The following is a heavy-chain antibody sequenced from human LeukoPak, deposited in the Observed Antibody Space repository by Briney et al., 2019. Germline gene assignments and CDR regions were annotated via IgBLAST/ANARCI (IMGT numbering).Heavy chain of an antibody. J-gene: IGHJ3*02. CDR3: TTDSFVQLGGDAFDI. V-gene: IGHV3-23*01. Sequence: PGGSLRLSCAASGFTVSSNYMSWVRQAPGKGLEWVSAISGSGGSTYYADSVKGRFTISRDNSKNTLYLQMNSLKTEDTAVYYCTTDSFVQLGGDAFDIWGQGTMVTVSS. CDR1: GFTVSSNY. CDR2: ISGSGGST. D-gene: IGHD5-18*01.